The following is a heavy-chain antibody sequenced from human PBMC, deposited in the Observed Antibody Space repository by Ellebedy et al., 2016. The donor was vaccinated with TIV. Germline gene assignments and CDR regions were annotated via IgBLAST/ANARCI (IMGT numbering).Heavy chain of an antibody. CDR2: ISSSSSYI. Sequence: GESLKISCAASGLTFTDYWMNWFRQAPGKGLEWVSSISSSSSYIYYADSVKGRFTISRDNAKNSLYLQMNSLRAEDTAVYYCATYSSGWYYFDYWGQGTLVTVSS. D-gene: IGHD6-19*01. CDR1: GLTFTDYW. V-gene: IGHV3-21*01. J-gene: IGHJ4*02. CDR3: ATYSSGWYYFDY.